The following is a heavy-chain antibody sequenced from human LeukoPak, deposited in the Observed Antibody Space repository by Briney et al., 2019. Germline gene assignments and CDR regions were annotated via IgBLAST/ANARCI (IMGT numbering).Heavy chain of an antibody. Sequence: SVKVSCEASGGTFSSYAISWVRQAPGQGLEWMGGIIPIFGTANYAQKFQGRVTITADKSTSTAYMELSSLRSEDTAVYYCARAYDYVWGSYRSDIGYYFDYWGQGTLVTVSS. CDR3: ARAYDYVWGSYRSDIGYYFDY. J-gene: IGHJ4*02. CDR1: GGTFSSYA. V-gene: IGHV1-69*06. CDR2: IIPIFGTA. D-gene: IGHD3-16*02.